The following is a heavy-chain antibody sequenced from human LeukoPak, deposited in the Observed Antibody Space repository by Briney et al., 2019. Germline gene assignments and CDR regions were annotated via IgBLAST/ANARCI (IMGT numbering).Heavy chain of an antibody. D-gene: IGHD3-9*01. V-gene: IGHV4-61*02. Sequence: SETLSLTCTVSGGSISSGSYYWSWIRQPAGKGLEWIGRIYTSGSTNYNPSLKSRVTISVDTSKNQFSLKLSSVTAADTAVYYCARVDILTGYHDYWAREPWSPPPQ. CDR1: GGSISSGSYY. CDR2: IYTSGST. CDR3: ARVDILTGYHDY. J-gene: IGHJ4*02.